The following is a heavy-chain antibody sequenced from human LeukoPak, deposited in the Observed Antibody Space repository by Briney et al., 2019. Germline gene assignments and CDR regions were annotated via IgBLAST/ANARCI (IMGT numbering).Heavy chain of an antibody. Sequence: ASVKVSCKASGYTFTSYAMNWVRQAPGQGLEWMGWINPNSGGTNYAQKFQGRVTMTRDTSISTAYMELSRLRSDDTAVYYCARGLYCSGGSCETRDYWGQGTLVTVSS. J-gene: IGHJ4*02. D-gene: IGHD2-15*01. CDR3: ARGLYCSGGSCETRDY. CDR2: INPNSGGT. CDR1: GYTFTSYA. V-gene: IGHV1-2*02.